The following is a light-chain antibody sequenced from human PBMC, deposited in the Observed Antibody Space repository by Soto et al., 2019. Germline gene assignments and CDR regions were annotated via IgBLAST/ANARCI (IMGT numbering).Light chain of an antibody. J-gene: IGKJ1*01. V-gene: IGKV3-20*01. CDR3: QQYGGSTGT. CDR2: STS. CDR1: QTITSSY. Sequence: EIVLTQSPATLSLSPGERATLSCMASQTITSSYLAWYQQRPGQIPRLLIYSTSSRTGGVPDRFSGSGSGTDFTLTFSRLEPEDFAVYYCQQYGGSTGTFGQGTKV.